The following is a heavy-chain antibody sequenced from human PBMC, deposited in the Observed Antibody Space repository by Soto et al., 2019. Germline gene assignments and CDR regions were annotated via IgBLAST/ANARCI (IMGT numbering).Heavy chain of an antibody. CDR1: GFTFSSYG. D-gene: IGHD4-17*01. CDR2: IWYDGSNK. V-gene: IGHV3-33*01. J-gene: IGHJ6*02. CDR3: ARVSTVMKLHVYYGMDV. Sequence: GGSLRLSCAASGFTFSSYGMHWVRQAPGKGLEWVAVIWYDGSNKYYADSVKGRFTISRDNSKNTLYLQMNSLRAEDTAVYYCARVSTVMKLHVYYGMDVWGQGTTVTVSS.